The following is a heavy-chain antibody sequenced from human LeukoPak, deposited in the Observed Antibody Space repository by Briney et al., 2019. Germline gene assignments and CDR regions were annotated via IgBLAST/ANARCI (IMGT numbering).Heavy chain of an antibody. CDR2: ISYDGSNK. J-gene: IGHJ4*02. CDR3: ARESSWAPDY. Sequence: GRSLRLSCAASGFTFSSYAMHWVRQAPGKGLEWVAVISYDGSNKYYADSVKGRFTISRDNSKNTLYLQMNSLRAEDTAVYYCARESSWAPDYWGQGTLVTVSS. V-gene: IGHV3-30*04. D-gene: IGHD1-26*01. CDR1: GFTFSSYA.